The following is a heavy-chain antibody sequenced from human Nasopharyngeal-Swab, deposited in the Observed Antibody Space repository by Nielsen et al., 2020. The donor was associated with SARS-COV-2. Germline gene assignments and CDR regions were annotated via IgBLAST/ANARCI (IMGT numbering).Heavy chain of an antibody. CDR2: INTNTGNP. J-gene: IGHJ3*02. CDR3: ARGGDGYNSYDAFDI. CDR1: GYTFTSYY. D-gene: IGHD5-24*01. Sequence: ASVKVSCKASGYTFTSYYMHWVRQAPGQGLEWMGWINTNTGNPTYAQGFTGRFVFSLDTSVSTAYLQISSLRAEDTAVYYCARGGDGYNSYDAFDIWGQGTMVTVSS. V-gene: IGHV7-4-1*02.